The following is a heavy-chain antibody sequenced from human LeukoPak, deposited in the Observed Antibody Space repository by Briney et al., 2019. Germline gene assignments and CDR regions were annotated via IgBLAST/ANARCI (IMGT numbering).Heavy chain of an antibody. Sequence: SETLSVTCAVYGGSFNGYYWSWIRQPQGKGLEWIGEINHSGSTNYNPSLTSRVTISVDTSKNQFSLKLSSVTAADTAVYYCARAFFRGDYNWFDPWGQGTLVTVSS. CDR2: INHSGST. J-gene: IGHJ5*02. CDR1: GGSFNGYY. CDR3: ARAFFRGDYNWFDP. D-gene: IGHD3-10*01. V-gene: IGHV4-34*01.